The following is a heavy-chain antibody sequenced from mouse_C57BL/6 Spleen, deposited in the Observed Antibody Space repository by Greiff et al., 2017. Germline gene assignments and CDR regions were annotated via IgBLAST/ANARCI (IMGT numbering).Heavy chain of an antibody. CDR2: INPGSGGT. J-gene: IGHJ2*01. CDR3: ERVDFDY. Sequence: VKLQESGAELVRPGTSVKVSCKASGYAFTNYLIEWVKQRPGQGLEWIGVINPGSGGTNYNEKFKGKATLTADKSSSTAYMQLSSLTSEDSAVYFCERVDFDYWGQGTTLTVSS. CDR1: GYAFTNYL. V-gene: IGHV1-54*01.